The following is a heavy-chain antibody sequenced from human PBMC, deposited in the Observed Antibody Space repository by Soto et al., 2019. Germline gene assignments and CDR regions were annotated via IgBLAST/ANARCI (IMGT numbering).Heavy chain of an antibody. J-gene: IGHJ6*02. V-gene: IGHV3-23*01. CDR1: GLNFNDYA. D-gene: IGHD3-10*01. CDR2: VSTRGDIT. Sequence: EVQLLESGGDLVQPGGSLRLSCAASGLNFNDYAMTWVRQAPGKGLEWVSSVSTRGDITYYSDSVKGRCTISRDNSKNTLFLHMNSLRAEDTALYYCARGDRGGSGSPASYYCSGLDVWGQGTKVTVSS. CDR3: ARGDRGGSGSPASYYCSGLDV.